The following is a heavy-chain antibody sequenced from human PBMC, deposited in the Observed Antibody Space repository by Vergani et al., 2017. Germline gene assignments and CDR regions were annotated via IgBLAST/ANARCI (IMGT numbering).Heavy chain of an antibody. Sequence: QMQLQESGPGLVKASETLSLTCTVSGDSIISRSYYWGWIRQPTGKGLEWIGSIYNSGNGDSISSLKSRVTISADTSKNQFSLRLTSVTAADTAVYYCASGKYYSDSTSHFRGRYFDVWGRGTLVTVPS. J-gene: IGHJ2*01. CDR1: GDSIISRSYY. V-gene: IGHV4-39*01. D-gene: IGHD3-16*01. CDR2: IYNSGNG. CDR3: ASGKYYSDSTSHFRGRYFDV.